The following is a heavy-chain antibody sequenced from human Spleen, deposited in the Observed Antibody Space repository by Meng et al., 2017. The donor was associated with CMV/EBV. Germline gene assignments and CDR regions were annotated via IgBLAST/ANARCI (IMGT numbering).Heavy chain of an antibody. D-gene: IGHD2-2*01. CDR3: AKDSCSSTSCYSVY. Sequence: EVQLXXXXXGLVXPXXXLRLXXXASGFTFSSYAMSWVRQAPGKGLEWVSAISGSGGSTYYADSVKGRFTISRDNSKNTLYLQMNSLRAEDTAVYYCAKDSCSSTSCYSVYWGQGTLVTVSS. CDR1: GFTFSSYA. V-gene: IGHV3-23*01. J-gene: IGHJ4*02. CDR2: ISGSGGST.